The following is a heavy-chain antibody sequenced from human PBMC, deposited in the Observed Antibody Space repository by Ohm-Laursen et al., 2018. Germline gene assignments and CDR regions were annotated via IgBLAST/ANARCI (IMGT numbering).Heavy chain of an antibody. CDR3: ARESHFNGYND. D-gene: IGHD1-1*01. V-gene: IGHV3-48*03. J-gene: IGHJ4*02. CDR2: ISSSGSTI. Sequence: SLRLSCTASGFTFSSYEMNWVRQAPGKGLEWVSYISSSGSTIYYADSVKGRFTISRDNAKNSLYLQMNSLRAEDTAVYYCARESHFNGYNDWGQGTLVTVSS. CDR1: GFTFSSYE.